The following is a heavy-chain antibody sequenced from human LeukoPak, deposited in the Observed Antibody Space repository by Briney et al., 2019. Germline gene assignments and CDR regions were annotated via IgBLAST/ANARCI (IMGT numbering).Heavy chain of an antibody. Sequence: ASVKVSCKASGYTFTSYAMHWVRQAPGQRLEWMGWINAGNGNTKYSQKFQGRVTITRDTSASTAYMELSSVTAADTAVYYCARALTTSYGMDVWGQGTTVTVSS. CDR3: ARALTTSYGMDV. D-gene: IGHD4/OR15-4a*01. CDR2: INAGNGNT. V-gene: IGHV1-3*01. CDR1: GYTFTSYA. J-gene: IGHJ6*02.